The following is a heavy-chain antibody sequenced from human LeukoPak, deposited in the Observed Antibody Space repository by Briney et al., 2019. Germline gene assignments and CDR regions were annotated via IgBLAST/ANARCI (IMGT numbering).Heavy chain of an antibody. V-gene: IGHV4-59*11. CDR1: GGSISSHY. D-gene: IGHD2-2*01. CDR2: IYYSGST. Sequence: SETLSLTCTVSGGSISSHYWSWIRQPPGKGLEWIGYIYYSGSTNYNPSLKSRVTISVDTSKNQFSLKLSSVTAADTAVYYCASSTSFLDYWGQGTLVTVSS. CDR3: ASSTSFLDY. J-gene: IGHJ4*02.